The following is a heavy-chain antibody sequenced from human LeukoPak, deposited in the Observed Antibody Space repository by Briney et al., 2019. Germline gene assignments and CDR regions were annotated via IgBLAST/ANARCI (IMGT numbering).Heavy chain of an antibody. D-gene: IGHD1-7*01. CDR3: VRASSGTKTRLDY. V-gene: IGHV1-46*01. Sequence: ASVKVSCKASGYTFSTYNVHWVRQAPGQGLEWMGIINPGGSTTTYAQMFQGRVTMTRDTSTTTVYMELSSLRSEDTAVYYCVRASSGTKTRLDYWGQGTLVTVSS. CDR2: INPGGSTT. CDR1: GYTFSTYN. J-gene: IGHJ4*02.